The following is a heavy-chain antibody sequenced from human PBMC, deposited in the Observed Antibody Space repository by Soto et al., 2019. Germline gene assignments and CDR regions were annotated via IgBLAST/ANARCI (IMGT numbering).Heavy chain of an antibody. CDR1: GFTFSSYS. CDR2: ISSSSSII. J-gene: IGHJ4*02. CDR3: ARGHVAVTDY. V-gene: IGHV3-48*01. Sequence: GGSLRLSCAASGFTFSSYSMNWVRQAPGKGVEWVSYISSSSSIIYYADSVKGRFTISRDNAKNSLYLQMKSLRAEDTAVYYCARGHVAVTDYWGQGTLVTVSS. D-gene: IGHD4-4*01.